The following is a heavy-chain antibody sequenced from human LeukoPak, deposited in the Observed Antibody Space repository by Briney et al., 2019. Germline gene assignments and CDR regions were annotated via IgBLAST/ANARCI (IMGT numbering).Heavy chain of an antibody. CDR1: GYTFTSYY. V-gene: IGHV1-46*01. Sequence: KPGASVKVSCKASGYTFTSYYMHWVRQAPGQGLEWMGIINPSGGSTSYAQKFQGRVTMTRDTSTSTVYTELSSLRSEDTAVYYCARDPPPKVGATTGNDAFDIWGQGTMVTVSS. D-gene: IGHD1-26*01. CDR2: INPSGGST. J-gene: IGHJ3*02. CDR3: ARDPPPKVGATTGNDAFDI.